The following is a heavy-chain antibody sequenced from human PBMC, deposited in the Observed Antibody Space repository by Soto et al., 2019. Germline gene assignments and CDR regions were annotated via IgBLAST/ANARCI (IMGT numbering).Heavy chain of an antibody. J-gene: IGHJ5*02. CDR1: SASISSSSYT. D-gene: IGHD1-26*01. Sequence: SETLSLTCTVSSASISSSSYTWGWIRQPPGKGLEWIGSIYYSGTTYYNPSLNSRVTVSVDTSKNQFSLKVTSVTAADTAVYYCATQEVGGSYVYTFDPWGQGTLVTVS. CDR3: ATQEVGGSYVYTFDP. CDR2: IYYSGTT. V-gene: IGHV4-39*01.